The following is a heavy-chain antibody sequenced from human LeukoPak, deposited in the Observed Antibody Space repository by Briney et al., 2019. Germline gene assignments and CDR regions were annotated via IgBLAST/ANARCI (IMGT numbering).Heavy chain of an antibody. V-gene: IGHV3-30*02. CDR2: IQNDGNSK. CDR3: ARDGYYDSSGWYYFDY. CDR1: GLTFSMPA. J-gene: IGHJ4*02. Sequence: GGSLRLSCAASGLTFSMPAMDWVRQAPGKGLEWVAFIQNDGNSKNYADSVKGRFTISRDNSKNTLYLQMNSLRAEDTAVYYCARDGYYDSSGWYYFDYWGQGTLVTVSS. D-gene: IGHD3-22*01.